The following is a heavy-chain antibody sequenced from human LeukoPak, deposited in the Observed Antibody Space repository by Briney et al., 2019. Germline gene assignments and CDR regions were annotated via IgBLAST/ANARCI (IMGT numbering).Heavy chain of an antibody. J-gene: IGHJ6*03. CDR3: ARGPAARSPYYYYYMDV. D-gene: IGHD6-6*01. CDR2: IYYSGST. Sequence: SETLSLTCTVSGGSISSYYWSWIRQPPGKGLEWIGYIYYSGSTNYNPSLKSRVTISVDTSKNQFSLKLSSVTAADTAVYYCARGPAARSPYYYYYMDVWGKGTTVTVSS. CDR1: GGSISSYY. V-gene: IGHV4-59*01.